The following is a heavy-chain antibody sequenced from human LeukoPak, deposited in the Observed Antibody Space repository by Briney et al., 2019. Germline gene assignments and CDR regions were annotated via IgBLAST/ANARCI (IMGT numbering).Heavy chain of an antibody. CDR2: IYYSGST. CDR1: GGSISSSSYY. D-gene: IGHD1-26*01. V-gene: IGHV4-39*07. CDR3: ARDRWDASSPGAFDI. J-gene: IGHJ3*02. Sequence: PSETLSLTCTVSGGSISSSSYYWGWIRQPPGKGLEWIGSIYYSGSTYYNPSLKSRVTISVDTSKNQFSLKLSSVTAADTAVYYCARDRWDASSPGAFDIWGQGTMVTVSS.